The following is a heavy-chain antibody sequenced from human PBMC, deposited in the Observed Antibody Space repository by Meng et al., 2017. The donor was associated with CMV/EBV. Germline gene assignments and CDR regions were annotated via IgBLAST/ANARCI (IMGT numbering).Heavy chain of an antibody. CDR2: ISGSGGST. CDR3: AKAGTYYDFWSGFFDY. J-gene: IGHJ4*02. D-gene: IGHD3-3*01. Sequence: SCKASGYTFTSYDINWVRQAPGKGLEWVSAISGSGGSTYYADSVKGRFTISRDNSKNTLYLQMNSLRAEDTAVYYCAKAGTYYDFWSGFFDYWGQGTLVTVSS. CDR1: GYTFTSYD. V-gene: IGHV3-23*01.